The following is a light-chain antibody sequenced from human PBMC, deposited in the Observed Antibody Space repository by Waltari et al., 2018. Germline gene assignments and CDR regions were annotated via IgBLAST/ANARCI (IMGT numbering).Light chain of an antibody. Sequence: EIVMTQSPATLSVSPGERATLSCRASQSVSSSLAWYQQKPGRAPRLLIYGASTRATGIPARFSGSGSGTEFTLTINNLQSEDSAVYYCQQYKNWPPMYTFGQGTKLEIK. CDR3: QQYKNWPPMYT. V-gene: IGKV3-15*01. J-gene: IGKJ2*01. CDR1: QSVSSS. CDR2: GAS.